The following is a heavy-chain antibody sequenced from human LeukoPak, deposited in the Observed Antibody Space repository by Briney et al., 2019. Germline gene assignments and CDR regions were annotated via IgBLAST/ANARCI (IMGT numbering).Heavy chain of an antibody. CDR1: GYTFTGYY. V-gene: IGHV1-2*06. Sequence: ASLKFSCKPSGYTFTGYYMRWVRQDPGQGLEWMGRIIPNSGATNYAQKFQGRVTMTRDTSISTAYMELTTLRSDDTAVYYCAKSIEYCGADCYGYFDLWGRGTLVTVSS. J-gene: IGHJ2*01. D-gene: IGHD2-21*02. CDR2: IIPNSGAT. CDR3: AKSIEYCGADCYGYFDL.